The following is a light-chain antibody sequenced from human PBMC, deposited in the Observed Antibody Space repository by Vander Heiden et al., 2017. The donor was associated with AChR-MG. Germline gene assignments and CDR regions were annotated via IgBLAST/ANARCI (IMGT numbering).Light chain of an antibody. V-gene: IGKV2-28*01. J-gene: IGKJ2*01. CDR3: RQALQTPYT. CDR1: QSLRQSNGYSY. Sequence: DIVMAQSPLSLPVTPGEPASIPFRCSQSLRQSNGYSYVEWYLQKPGQSPQLLISLGSTRASGVPDRFRGSGSGTEFTLKISRVEAEDVGVYYCRQALQTPYTFGQGTKLEIK. CDR2: LGS.